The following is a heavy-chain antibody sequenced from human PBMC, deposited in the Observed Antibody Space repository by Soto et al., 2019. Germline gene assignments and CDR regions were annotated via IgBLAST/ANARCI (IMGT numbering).Heavy chain of an antibody. CDR1: GFTFSSYG. D-gene: IGHD2-15*01. V-gene: IGHV3-33*01. J-gene: IGHJ6*02. Sequence: QVQLVESGGGGVQPGRSLRLSCAASGFTFSSYGMHWVRQAPGKGLEWVAVIWYDGSNKYYADSVKGRFTISRDNSKNTLYLQMNSLRAEDTAVYYCARDNDLDYCSGGSCSTGGMDVWGQGTTVTVSS. CDR3: ARDNDLDYCSGGSCSTGGMDV. CDR2: IWYDGSNK.